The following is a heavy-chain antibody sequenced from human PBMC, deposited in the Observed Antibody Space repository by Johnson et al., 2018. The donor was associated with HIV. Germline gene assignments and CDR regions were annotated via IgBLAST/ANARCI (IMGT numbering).Heavy chain of an antibody. D-gene: IGHD5-24*01. J-gene: IGHJ3*02. CDR1: GFTFANYG. V-gene: IGHV3-30*19. CDR2: IWYDGSNK. CDR3: ARDPSLPHVSMAADAFDI. Sequence: QEQLEESGGGVVQPGESLRLSCAASGFTFANYGMHWVRQAPGKGLEWVAVIWYDGSNKYYADSVKGRFTISRDNSKNTLYLQMNSLRAEDTAVYYCARDPSLPHVSMAADAFDIWGQGTMVTVSS.